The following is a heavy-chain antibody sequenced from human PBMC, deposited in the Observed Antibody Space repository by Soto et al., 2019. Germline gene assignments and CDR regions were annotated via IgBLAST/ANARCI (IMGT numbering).Heavy chain of an antibody. J-gene: IGHJ3*02. CDR3: AKDRTHRLITMVRGVMPHYDAFDI. V-gene: IGHV3-23*01. D-gene: IGHD3-10*01. Sequence: EVQLLESGGGLVQPGGSLRLSCAASGFTFSSYAMSWVRQAPGKGLEWVSAISGSGGSTYYADSVKGRFTISRDNSKNTLYLQMNSLRAEDTAVYYCAKDRTHRLITMVRGVMPHYDAFDIWGQGTMVTVSS. CDR1: GFTFSSYA. CDR2: ISGSGGST.